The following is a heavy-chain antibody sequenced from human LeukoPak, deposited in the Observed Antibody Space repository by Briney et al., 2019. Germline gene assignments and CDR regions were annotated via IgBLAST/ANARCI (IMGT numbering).Heavy chain of an antibody. V-gene: IGHV3-7*01. D-gene: IGHD3-16*01. CDR2: INPDGSKK. J-gene: IGHJ4*02. Sequence: PGGSLRLSCAVSGFTFSNYWISWVRQAPGKGLEWVANINPDGSKKYYVDSVKGRFTISRDNAKNSPYLQMNTLRAEDTAVYYCGTDRNRGGGYWGQGTLVTVSS. CDR3: GTDRNRGGGY. CDR1: GFTFSNYW.